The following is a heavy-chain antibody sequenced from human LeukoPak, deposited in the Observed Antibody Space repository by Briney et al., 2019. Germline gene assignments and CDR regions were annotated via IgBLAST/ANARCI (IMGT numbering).Heavy chain of an antibody. CDR1: GGSFSGYY. V-gene: IGHV4-34*01. CDR2: INHSGST. Sequence: PSETLSLTCAVYGGSFSGYYWSWIRQPPGKGLEWIWEINHSGSTNYNPSLKSRVTISVDTSKNQFSLKLSSVTAADTAVYYCARGGPYYYGSGSYYNYWGQGTLVTVSS. J-gene: IGHJ4*02. D-gene: IGHD3-10*01. CDR3: ARGGPYYYGSGSYYNY.